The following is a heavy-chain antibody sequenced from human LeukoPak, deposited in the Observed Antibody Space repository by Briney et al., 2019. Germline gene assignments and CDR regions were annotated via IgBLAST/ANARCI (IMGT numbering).Heavy chain of an antibody. CDR3: ARGLVTVDY. Sequence: SETLSLTCAVSGGSFSAYYWSWIRQPPGKGLEWIGEINHSGSTNYNPSLKSRVTISVDTSKNQLSLNLSSVTAADTAVYFCARGLVTVDYWGQGTLVTVSS. CDR1: GGSFSAYY. V-gene: IGHV4-34*01. CDR2: INHSGST. J-gene: IGHJ4*02. D-gene: IGHD3-10*01.